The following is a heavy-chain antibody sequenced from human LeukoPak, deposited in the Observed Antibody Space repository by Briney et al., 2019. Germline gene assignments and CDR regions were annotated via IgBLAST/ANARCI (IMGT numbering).Heavy chain of an antibody. CDR1: GFTFSSYW. CDR3: ATAYYDFWSGHYN. D-gene: IGHD3-3*01. CDR2: INTDGSST. J-gene: IGHJ4*02. V-gene: IGHV3-74*01. Sequence: GGSLRLSCAASGFTFSSYWMHWVRQAPGKGLVWVSRINTDGSSTSYADSVKGRFTISRDNAKNTLYLQMNSLRAEDTAVYYCATAYYDFWSGHYNWGQGTLVTVSS.